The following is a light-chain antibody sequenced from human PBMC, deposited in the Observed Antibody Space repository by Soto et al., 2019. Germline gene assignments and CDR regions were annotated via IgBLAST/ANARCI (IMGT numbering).Light chain of an antibody. CDR1: SSDVGGYNY. CDR3: SSYSGTNYHYV. CDR2: EVS. J-gene: IGLJ1*01. V-gene: IGLV2-8*01. Sequence: PGXSVTISCTGTSSDVGGYNYVSWYQQHPGKAPKLMIYEVSERPSGVPDRFSGSKSGNTASLTVSGLQADDEADYYCSSYSGTNYHYVFGTRTKVTVL.